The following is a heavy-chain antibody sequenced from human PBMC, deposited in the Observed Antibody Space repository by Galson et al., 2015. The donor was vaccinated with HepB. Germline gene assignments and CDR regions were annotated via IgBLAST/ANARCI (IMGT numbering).Heavy chain of an antibody. CDR2: IKSKPDGGTA. Sequence: SLRLSCAASGFTFNNAWMTWVRQAPGKGLEWIGRIKSKPDGGTANYAAPVEDRFTISRDDSKNTLYLQMNSLKTEDTAVYYCATDATVPKAFDIWGQGTMVTVSS. V-gene: IGHV3-15*01. CDR3: ATDATVPKAFDI. J-gene: IGHJ3*02. CDR1: GFTFNNAW. D-gene: IGHD4-17*01.